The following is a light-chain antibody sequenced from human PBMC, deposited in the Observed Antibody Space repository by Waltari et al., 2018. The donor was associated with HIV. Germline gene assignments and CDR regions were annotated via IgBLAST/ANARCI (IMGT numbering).Light chain of an antibody. V-gene: IGKV4-1*01. CDR2: WSS. J-gene: IGKJ4*01. CDR3: QQYYSTPHT. Sequence: DIVMTQSPHSLAVSLGDRATICCKSSQSVLVHSNVQNNLPQYQQKVGQPPKVLVYWSSGRESGVPDRFSGSGSGTDFTLTISSLQAEDGALYYCQQYYSTPHTFGQGTRVEIK. CDR1: QSVLVHSNVQNN.